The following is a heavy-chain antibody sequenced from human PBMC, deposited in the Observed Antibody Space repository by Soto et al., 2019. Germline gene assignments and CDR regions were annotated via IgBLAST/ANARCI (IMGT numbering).Heavy chain of an antibody. Sequence: QVQLVQSGAEVKKPGSSVKVSCKASGGTFSSYAISWVRQAPGQGREWMGGIIPIFGTANYAQKFKGRVTITADESTSTAYMELSSLRSEDTAVYYCAREKTRYYDSSGYSEYNWFDPWGQGTLVTVSS. D-gene: IGHD3-22*01. J-gene: IGHJ5*02. CDR1: GGTFSSYA. V-gene: IGHV1-69*01. CDR3: AREKTRYYDSSGYSEYNWFDP. CDR2: IIPIFGTA.